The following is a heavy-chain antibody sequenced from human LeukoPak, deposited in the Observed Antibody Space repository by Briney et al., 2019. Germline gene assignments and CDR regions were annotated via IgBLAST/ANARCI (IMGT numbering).Heavy chain of an antibody. CDR1: GYTFASYY. CDR2: INPSGGST. D-gene: IGHD1-26*01. V-gene: IGHV1-46*01. Sequence: ASVKVSCKASGYTFASYYMHWVRQAPGQGLEWMGIINPSGGSTSYAQKFQGRVTMTRDTSTSTVYMELSSLRSEDTAVYYCARDVHRGSYYYYGMDVWGQGTTVTVSS. J-gene: IGHJ6*02. CDR3: ARDVHRGSYYYYGMDV.